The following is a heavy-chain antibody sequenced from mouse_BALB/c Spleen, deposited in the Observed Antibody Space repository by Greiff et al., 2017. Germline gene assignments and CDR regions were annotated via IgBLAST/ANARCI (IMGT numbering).Heavy chain of an antibody. D-gene: IGHD4-1*01. CDR3: ARRGVSGTAMDY. CDR1: GFSLTSYG. J-gene: IGHJ4*01. V-gene: IGHV2-2*02. Sequence: VKLMESGPGLVQPSQSLSITCTVSGFSLTSYGVHWVRQSPGKGLEWLGVIWSGGSTDYNAAFISRLSISKDNSKSQVFFKMNSLQANDTAIYYCARRGVSGTAMDYWGQGTSVTVSS. CDR2: IWSGGST.